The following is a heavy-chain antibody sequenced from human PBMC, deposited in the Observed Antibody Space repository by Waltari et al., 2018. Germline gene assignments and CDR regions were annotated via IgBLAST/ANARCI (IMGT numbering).Heavy chain of an antibody. Sequence: QVQLQESGPGLVKPSETLSLTCTVSGGSISSYYWSWIRQPAGKGLEWIGRIYTSGRTNYNPSLKSRVTMSVDTSKNQFSLKLSSVTAADTAVYYCARAYYDFWSGYQDYWGQGTLVTVSS. D-gene: IGHD3-3*01. CDR2: IYTSGRT. J-gene: IGHJ4*02. V-gene: IGHV4-4*07. CDR3: ARAYYDFWSGYQDY. CDR1: GGSISSYY.